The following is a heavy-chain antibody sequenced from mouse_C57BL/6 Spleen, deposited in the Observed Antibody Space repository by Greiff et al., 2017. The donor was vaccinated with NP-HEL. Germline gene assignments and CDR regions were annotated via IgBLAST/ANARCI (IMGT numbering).Heavy chain of an antibody. V-gene: IGHV1-82*01. CDR1: GYAFSSSW. J-gene: IGHJ4*01. CDR3: ARSGGLEAMDY. CDR2: IYPGDGDT. D-gene: IGHD3-1*01. Sequence: VQLQQSGPELVKPGASVKISCKASGYAFSSSWMNWVKQRPGKGLEWIGRIYPGDGDTNYNGKFKGKATLTADKSSSTAYMQLSSLTSEDSAVYFCARSGGLEAMDYWGQGTSVTVSS.